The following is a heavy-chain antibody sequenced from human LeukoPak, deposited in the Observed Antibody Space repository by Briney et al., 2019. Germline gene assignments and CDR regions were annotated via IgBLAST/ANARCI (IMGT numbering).Heavy chain of an antibody. V-gene: IGHV1-18*01. J-gene: IGHJ4*02. CDR1: GYTFTSYG. CDR2: ISAYNGNT. Sequence: GASVKVSCKASGYTFTSYGISWVRQAPGQGLERMGWISAYNGNTNYAQKLQGRVTMTRNTSISTAYMELSSLRSEDTAVYYCARGLAPYYYGSGTMLYWGQGTLVTVSS. CDR3: ARGLAPYYYGSGTMLY. D-gene: IGHD3-10*01.